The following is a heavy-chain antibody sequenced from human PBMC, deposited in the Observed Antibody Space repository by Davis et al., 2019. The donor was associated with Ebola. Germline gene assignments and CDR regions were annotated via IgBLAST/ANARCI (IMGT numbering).Heavy chain of an antibody. CDR2: ISSSSSYI. V-gene: IGHV3-21*04. CDR1: GFTFSSYS. J-gene: IGHJ4*02. D-gene: IGHD6-13*01. CDR3: AREVVWVAAAGTEPIYFDY. Sequence: GESLKISCAAPGFTFSSYSMNWVRQAPGKGLEWVSSISSSSSYIYYADSVKGRFTISRDNAKNSLYLQMNSLRAEDTAVYYCAREVVWVAAAGTEPIYFDYWGQGTLVTVSS.